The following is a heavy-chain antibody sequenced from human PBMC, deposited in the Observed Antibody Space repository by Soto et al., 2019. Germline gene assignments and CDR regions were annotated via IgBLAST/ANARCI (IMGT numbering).Heavy chain of an antibody. V-gene: IGHV3-23*01. CDR3: SLSDRYYGMDV. J-gene: IGHJ6*02. CDR1: GFTCSSYA. CDR2: ISTSGGST. Sequence: EVQLLESGGGLVQPGGSLRLSCAASGFTCSSYAMSWVRQAPGKGLECVSSISTSGGSTYYADSVKGRFTISRDNSNNTLYLQMNSLRAEDTAVYYCSLSDRYYGMDVWGLGTTVTVSS.